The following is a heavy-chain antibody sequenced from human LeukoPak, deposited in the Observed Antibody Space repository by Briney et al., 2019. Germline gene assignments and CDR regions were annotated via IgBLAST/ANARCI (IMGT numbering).Heavy chain of an antibody. Sequence: SETLSLTRTVSGYSISSGYYWGWIRQPPGKGLEWIGSIYHSGSTYYNPSLKSRVTISVDTSKNQFSLKLSSVTAADPAVYYCAREGLAAAGIFDPWGQGTLVTVSS. CDR2: IYHSGST. D-gene: IGHD6-13*01. V-gene: IGHV4-38-2*02. CDR3: AREGLAAAGIFDP. CDR1: GYSISSGYY. J-gene: IGHJ5*02.